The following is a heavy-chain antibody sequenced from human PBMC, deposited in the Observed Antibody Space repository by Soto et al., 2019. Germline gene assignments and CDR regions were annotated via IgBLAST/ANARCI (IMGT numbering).Heavy chain of an antibody. D-gene: IGHD3-9*01. CDR2: IWYDGSNK. Sequence: GGSLRLSCAASGFTFSSYGMHWVRQAPGKGLEWVAVIWYDGSNKYYADSVKGRFTISRDNSKNTLYLQMNSLRAEDTAVYYCAKEDFDWLLSTYNWFDPWGQGTLVTVSS. V-gene: IGHV3-33*06. CDR3: AKEDFDWLLSTYNWFDP. J-gene: IGHJ5*02. CDR1: GFTFSSYG.